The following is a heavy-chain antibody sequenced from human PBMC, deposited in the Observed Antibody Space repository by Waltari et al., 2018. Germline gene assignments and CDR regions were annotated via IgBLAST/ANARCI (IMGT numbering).Heavy chain of an antibody. CDR2: INPSGGST. J-gene: IGHJ3*02. Sequence: QVQLVQSGAEVKKPGASVKVSCKASGYTFTSYYMHWVRPAPGQGLEWMGIINPSGGSTSYAQKFQGRVTMTRDTSTSTVYMELSSLRSEDTAVYYCARGGFLEWLWGDAFDIWGQGTMVTVSS. CDR1: GYTFTSYY. D-gene: IGHD3-3*01. V-gene: IGHV1-46*01. CDR3: ARGGFLEWLWGDAFDI.